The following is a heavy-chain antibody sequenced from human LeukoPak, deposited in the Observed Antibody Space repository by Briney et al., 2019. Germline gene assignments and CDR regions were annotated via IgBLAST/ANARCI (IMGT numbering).Heavy chain of an antibody. CDR3: AKDGAWGRFQH. V-gene: IGHV3-23*01. CDR2: ISPSGDIT. Sequence: GGSLRLSCAASGFTFSNNGINWVRQAPGKGLEWVSAISPSGDITYYADSVQGRFTISRDNSKNMVYVQMNSLRAEDTAVYYCAKDGAWGRFQHWGRGTLVTVSS. J-gene: IGHJ1*01. D-gene: IGHD2-21*02. CDR1: GFTFSNNG.